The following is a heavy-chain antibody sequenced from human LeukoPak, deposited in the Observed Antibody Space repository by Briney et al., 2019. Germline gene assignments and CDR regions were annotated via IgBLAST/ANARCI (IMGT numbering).Heavy chain of an antibody. CDR2: IYYSGST. V-gene: IGHV4-30-4*08. D-gene: IGHD2-15*01. Sequence: SETLSLTCTVSGGSISSSSYYWGWIRQPPGKGLEWIGYIYYSGSTYYNPSLKSRVTISVDTSKNQFSLKLSSVTAADTAVYYCARASVYCSGGSCYYYWGQGTLVTVSS. CDR3: ARASVYCSGGSCYYY. CDR1: GGSISSSSYY. J-gene: IGHJ4*02.